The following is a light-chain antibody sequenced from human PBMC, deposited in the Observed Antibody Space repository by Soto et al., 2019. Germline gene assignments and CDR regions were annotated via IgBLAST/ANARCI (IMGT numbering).Light chain of an antibody. CDR3: QQYYSYPGT. J-gene: IGKJ1*01. V-gene: IGKV1-8*01. Sequence: AIRMTQSPSSFSASTGDRVTLTCRASQGISSYLAWYQQKPGKAPKLLIYAASTLQSGVPSRFSGSGSGTDFTLTSCCLQSEDFATYYCQQYYSYPGTFGQGTKVEIK. CDR1: QGISSY. CDR2: AAS.